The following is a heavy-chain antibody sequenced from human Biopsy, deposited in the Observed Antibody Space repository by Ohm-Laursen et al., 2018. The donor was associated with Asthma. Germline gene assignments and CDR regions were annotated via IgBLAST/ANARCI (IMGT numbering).Heavy chain of an antibody. V-gene: IGHV3-7*01. CDR1: GFSCGDYW. Sequence: GSLRLSLAASGFSCGDYWRSWFRQCIRKALGWVANMNHDGYEKNHVYSLKGRYTIFRDNANNSLYQQMHSLRAVNTAVYYCARSFHFWSPYHAEHYQLWGQGTLVTVPS. J-gene: IGHJ1*01. D-gene: IGHD3-3*02. CDR2: MNHDGYEK. CDR3: ARSFHFWSPYHAEHYQL.